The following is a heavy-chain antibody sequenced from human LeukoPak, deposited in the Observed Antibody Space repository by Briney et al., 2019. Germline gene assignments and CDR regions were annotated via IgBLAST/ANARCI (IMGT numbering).Heavy chain of an antibody. CDR2: ISSSSSYI. Sequence: GGSLRLSCAASGFTFSSYSMNWVRQAPGKGLEWVSSISSSSSYIYYADSVKGRFTISRDNAKNSLYLQMNSLRAEDTAVYYCARKKGNYYGSGSYDDAFDIWGQGTMVTVSS. V-gene: IGHV3-21*01. D-gene: IGHD3-10*01. CDR3: ARKKGNYYGSGSYDDAFDI. CDR1: GFTFSSYS. J-gene: IGHJ3*02.